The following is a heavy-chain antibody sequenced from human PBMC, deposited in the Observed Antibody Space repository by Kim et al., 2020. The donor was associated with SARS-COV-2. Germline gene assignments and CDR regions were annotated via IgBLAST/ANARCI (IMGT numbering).Heavy chain of an antibody. CDR2: INAGNGNT. Sequence: ASVKVSCKASGYTFTSYAMHWVRQAPGQRLEWMGWINAGNGNTKYSQKFQGRVTITRDTSASTAYMELSSLRSEDTAVYYCARVTTMVRGGWFDPWGQGTLVTVSP. J-gene: IGHJ5*02. CDR1: GYTFTSYA. V-gene: IGHV1-3*01. D-gene: IGHD3-10*01. CDR3: ARVTTMVRGGWFDP.